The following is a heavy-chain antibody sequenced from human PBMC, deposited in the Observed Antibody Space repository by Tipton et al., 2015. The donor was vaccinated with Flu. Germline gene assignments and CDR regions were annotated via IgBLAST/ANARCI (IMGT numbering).Heavy chain of an antibody. CDR2: TRTNSGAT. D-gene: IGHD1-26*01. V-gene: IGHV1-8*02. J-gene: IGHJ4*02. CDR3: SRGVGAVGDY. Sequence: QSGAEVKKPGASVKVACKASGYTFTSLDINWVRQVSGQGLEWMGWTRTNSGATVYAQKFQGRVTMTRNTSITTAYMELSGLTSEDTAVYYCSRGVGAVGDYWGQGTRVTVSS. CDR1: GYTFTSLD.